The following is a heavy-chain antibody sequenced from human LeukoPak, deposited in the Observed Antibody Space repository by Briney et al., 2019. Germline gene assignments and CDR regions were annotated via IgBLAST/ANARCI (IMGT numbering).Heavy chain of an antibody. CDR2: IISDGSRT. V-gene: IGHV3-74*01. D-gene: IGHD5-18*01. J-gene: IGHJ4*02. CDR3: ARDPSFRYSYGKYYFDY. CDR1: GFTFSSYW. Sequence: PGGSLRLSCAASGFTFSSYWMHWVRRAPGKGLVWVSRIISDGSRTSYADSVRGRFTISRDNAKNTLYLKMNSLRAEDTAVYYCARDPSFRYSYGKYYFDYWGQGTLVTVSS.